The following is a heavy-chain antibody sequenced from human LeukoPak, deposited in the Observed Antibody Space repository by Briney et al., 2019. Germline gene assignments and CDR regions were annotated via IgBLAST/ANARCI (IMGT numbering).Heavy chain of an antibody. J-gene: IGHJ6*04. V-gene: IGHV3-66*01. CDR1: GFTVSTSY. CDR2: IYTGAST. CDR3: AELGITMIGGV. Sequence: PGGSLRLSCAASGFTVSTSYMSWVRQAPGKGLEWVSVIYTGASTYYADSVKGRFTISRDNSKNTLYLQMNSLRAEDTAVYYCAELGITMIGGVWGKGTTVTISS. D-gene: IGHD3-10*02.